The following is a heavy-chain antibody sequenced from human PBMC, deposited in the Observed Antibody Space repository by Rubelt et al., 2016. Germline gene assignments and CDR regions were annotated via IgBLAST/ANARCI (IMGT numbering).Heavy chain of an antibody. Sequence: EVQLLESGGGLVQPGGSLRLSCAASGFTFSDHDMDWVRQAPGKGLEWVGRTRNKANSYTTEYAASVKGRFIISRDDSKNSVCLQMSSLTTEDTAVYYCARVGHGDYTFEYWGQGTLVTVSS. CDR2: TRNKANSYTT. D-gene: IGHD4-17*01. J-gene: IGHJ4*02. V-gene: IGHV3-72*01. CDR3: ARVGHGDYTFEY. CDR1: GFTFSDHD.